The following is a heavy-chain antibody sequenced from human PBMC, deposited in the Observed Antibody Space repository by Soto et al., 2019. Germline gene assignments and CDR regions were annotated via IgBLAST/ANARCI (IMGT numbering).Heavy chain of an antibody. CDR2: LSGSGVSP. Sequence: EVQLLESGGGLVQPGGSLRLSCAASGFTFSSYAMTWVRQAPGKGLEWVSALSGSGVSPYYADSVKGRFTISRDNSKKTLSMHRHILRAEDTGVYYWAKGGGSKDYYDTSGYYIYYYDDMDVWGQGTTVTVSS. D-gene: IGHD3-22*01. CDR3: AKGGGSKDYYDTSGYYIYYYDDMDV. CDR1: GFTFSSYA. J-gene: IGHJ6*02. V-gene: IGHV3-23*01.